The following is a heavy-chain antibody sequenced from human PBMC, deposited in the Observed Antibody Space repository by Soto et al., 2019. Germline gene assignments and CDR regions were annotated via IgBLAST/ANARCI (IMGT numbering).Heavy chain of an antibody. CDR3: ARDQTREESYYYYYGMDV. V-gene: IGHV3-33*01. CDR1: GFTFSSYG. Sequence: GGSLRLSXAASGFTFSSYGMHWVRQAPGKGLEWVAVIWYDGSNKYYADSVKGRFTISRDNSKNTLYLQMNSLRAEDTAVYYCARDQTREESYYYYYGMDVWGQGTTVTVSS. CDR2: IWYDGSNK. J-gene: IGHJ6*02.